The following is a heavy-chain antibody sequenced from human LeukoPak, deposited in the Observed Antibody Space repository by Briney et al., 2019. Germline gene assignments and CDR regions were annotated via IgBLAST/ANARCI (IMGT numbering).Heavy chain of an antibody. D-gene: IGHD5-24*01. J-gene: IGHJ4*02. CDR2: INHSGST. V-gene: IGHV4-34*01. Sequence: SETLSLTCAVYGGSFSGYYWSWIRQPPGKGLEWIGEINHSGSTNYNPSLKSRVTISVDTSKNQFSLKLSSVTAADTAVYYCGRADGYNSPYYFDYWGQGTLVTVSS. CDR3: GRADGYNSPYYFDY. CDR1: GGSFSGYY.